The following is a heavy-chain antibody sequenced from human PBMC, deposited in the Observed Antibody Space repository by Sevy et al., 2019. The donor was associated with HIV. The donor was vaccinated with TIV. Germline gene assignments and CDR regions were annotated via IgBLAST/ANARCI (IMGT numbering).Heavy chain of an antibody. CDR2: ISYDGSNK. CDR1: GFTFSSYA. J-gene: IGHJ6*02. CDR3: AREDIVLGEGNYYGMDV. V-gene: IGHV3-30-3*01. D-gene: IGHD2-15*01. Sequence: GGSLRLSCAASGFTFSSYAMHWVRQAPGKGLEWVAVISYDGSNKYYADSVKGRFTISRDNSKNTLYLQMSSLREDDTAVYYCAREDIVLGEGNYYGMDVWGQGTTVTVSS.